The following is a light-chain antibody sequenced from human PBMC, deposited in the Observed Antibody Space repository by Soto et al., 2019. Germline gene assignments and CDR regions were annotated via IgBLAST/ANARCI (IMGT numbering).Light chain of an antibody. V-gene: IGKV3-20*01. CDR2: GAS. CDR3: QQYGSSQGIT. J-gene: IGKJ5*01. Sequence: EVVLTQSPATLSLSPGGSATLSCRASLSVSSSYLAWYQQKPGQAPRLLIYGASSRATGIPDRFSGSGSGTDFTLTISRLEPEDFAVYYCQQYGSSQGITFGQGTRLEIK. CDR1: LSVSSSY.